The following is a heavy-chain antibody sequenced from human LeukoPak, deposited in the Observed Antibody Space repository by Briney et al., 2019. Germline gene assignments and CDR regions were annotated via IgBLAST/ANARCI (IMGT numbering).Heavy chain of an antibody. D-gene: IGHD3-3*01. CDR1: GGSISSGGYY. CDR2: IYYSGST. CDR3: ARSASGYFTVNDY. V-gene: IGHV4-31*03. J-gene: IGHJ4*02. Sequence: PSETLSLTCTVSGGSISSGGYYWSWIRQHPGKGLEWIGYIYYSGSTYYNPSLKSRVTISVDTSKNQFSLKLSSVTAADTAVYYCARSASGYFTVNDYWGQGTLVTVSS.